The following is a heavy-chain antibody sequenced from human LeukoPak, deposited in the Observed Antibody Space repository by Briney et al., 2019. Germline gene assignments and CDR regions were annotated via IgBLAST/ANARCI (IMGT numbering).Heavy chain of an antibody. CDR2: ISGSGGST. CDR1: GFTFSSYA. J-gene: IGHJ5*02. CDR3: AANDFWSGYPTTIDDP. D-gene: IGHD3-3*01. Sequence: GGSLRLSCAASGFTFSSYAMSWVRQAPGKGLEWVSAISGSGGSTYYADSVKGRFTISRDNSKNTLYLQMNSLRAEDTAVYYCAANDFWSGYPTTIDDPWGQGTQVTVSS. V-gene: IGHV3-23*01.